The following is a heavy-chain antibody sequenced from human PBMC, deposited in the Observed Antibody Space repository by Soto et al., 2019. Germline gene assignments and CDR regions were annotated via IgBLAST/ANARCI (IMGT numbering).Heavy chain of an antibody. J-gene: IGHJ6*02. CDR1: GYSFTDYH. CDR2: INPKSGGT. V-gene: IGHV1-2*04. Sequence: ASVKVSCKSSGYSFTDYHIHWVRQAPGQGPEWLGRINPKSGGTSTSQKFQGWVTMTTDTSISTASMELTRLTSDDTAIYYCARGDSTDCSNGVCSFFYNHDMDVWGQGTTVTVSS. D-gene: IGHD2-8*01. CDR3: ARGDSTDCSNGVCSFFYNHDMDV.